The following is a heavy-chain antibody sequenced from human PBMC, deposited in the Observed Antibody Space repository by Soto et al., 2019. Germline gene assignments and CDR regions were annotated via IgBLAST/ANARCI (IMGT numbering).Heavy chain of an antibody. CDR1: GFTFSSYE. CDR3: ATLAAAGYYFDY. D-gene: IGHD6-13*01. Sequence: PGGSLRLSCAASGFTFSSYEMNWVRQAPGKGLEWVSYISSSCSTIYYADSVKGRFTISRDNAKNSLYLQMNSLRAEDTTVYYCATLAAAGYYFDYWGQGTLVTVSS. CDR2: ISSSCSTI. J-gene: IGHJ4*02. V-gene: IGHV3-48*03.